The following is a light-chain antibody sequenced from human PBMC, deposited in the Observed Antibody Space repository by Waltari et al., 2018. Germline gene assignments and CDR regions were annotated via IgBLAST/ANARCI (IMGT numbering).Light chain of an antibody. CDR2: DAS. J-gene: IGKJ1*01. Sequence: MTQSPDTLSASPGERITLSCRASHSINTNLAGYQRKPGQAPRLLISDASTRAAGVPARFSGSGSGTEFTLTISSLQSEDFAVYYCQQYNNWPPAFGQGTKVESK. CDR3: QQYNNWPPA. CDR1: HSINTN. V-gene: IGKV3-15*01.